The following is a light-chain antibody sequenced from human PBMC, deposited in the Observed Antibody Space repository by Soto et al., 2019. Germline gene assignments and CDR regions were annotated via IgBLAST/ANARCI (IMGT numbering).Light chain of an antibody. CDR3: QQRSNSPPWIT. V-gene: IGKV3-11*01. J-gene: IGKJ5*01. Sequence: EMGMTQSTATLSMSPGGRATLSFRASQSVSSYLAWYQQKPGQAPRLLIYDASNRATGIPAKFSGSGSGTDFTLTISSLEPEDSAVYYCQQRSNSPPWITFGQGTRLEV. CDR1: QSVSSY. CDR2: DAS.